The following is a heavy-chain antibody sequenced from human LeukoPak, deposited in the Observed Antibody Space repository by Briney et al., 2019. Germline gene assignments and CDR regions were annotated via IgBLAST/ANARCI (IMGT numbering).Heavy chain of an antibody. V-gene: IGHV3-30*18. J-gene: IGHJ3*01. CDR3: AKEYHRVHDSFDA. CDR2: ISYDGSKK. Sequence: PGGSLRLSCAASRFSISGESMHWVRQAPGKGLEWVAVISYDGSKKYSADSVKGRFTISRDNSKSTVYLQMNSLTSEDTAVYHCAKEYHRVHDSFDAWGHGTMVTVSS. CDR1: RFSISGES. D-gene: IGHD2-2*01.